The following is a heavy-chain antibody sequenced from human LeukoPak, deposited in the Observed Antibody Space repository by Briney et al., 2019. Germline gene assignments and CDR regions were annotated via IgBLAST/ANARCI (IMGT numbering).Heavy chain of an antibody. D-gene: IGHD3-9*01. Sequence: PSETLSLTCTVSGGSISSSSYYWSWIRQPPGKGLEWIGYIYYSGSTNYNPSLKSRVTISVDTSKNQFSLKLSSVTAADTAVYYCARYFLTVHFDYWGQGTLVTVSS. J-gene: IGHJ4*02. CDR2: IYYSGST. CDR3: ARYFLTVHFDY. CDR1: GGSISSSSYY. V-gene: IGHV4-61*01.